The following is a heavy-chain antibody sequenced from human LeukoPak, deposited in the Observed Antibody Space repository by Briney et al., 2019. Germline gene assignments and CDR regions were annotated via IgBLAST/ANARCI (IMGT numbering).Heavy chain of an antibody. CDR2: ISGSGGST. Sequence: GGSLRLSCAASGFTFXSYAMSWVRQAPGKGLEWVSAISGSGGSTYYADSVKGRFTISRDNSKNTLYLQMNSLRAEDTAVYYCAKAGDYGGNWGLDYWGQGTLVTVSS. CDR3: AKAGDYGGNWGLDY. V-gene: IGHV3-23*01. J-gene: IGHJ4*02. D-gene: IGHD4-23*01. CDR1: GFTFXSYA.